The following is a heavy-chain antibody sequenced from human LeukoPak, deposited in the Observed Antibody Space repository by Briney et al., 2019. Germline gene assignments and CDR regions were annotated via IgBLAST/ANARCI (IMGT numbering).Heavy chain of an antibody. J-gene: IGHJ4*02. Sequence: GASVKVSCKASGYSFTGYYMHWVRQAPGQGLEWMGGIIPIFGTANYAQKFQGRVTITADKSTSTAYMELSSLRSEDTAVYYCASLSCSSTSCRPAADYWGQGTLVTVSS. CDR1: GYSFTGYY. CDR2: IIPIFGTA. D-gene: IGHD2-2*01. V-gene: IGHV1-69*06. CDR3: ASLSCSSTSCRPAADY.